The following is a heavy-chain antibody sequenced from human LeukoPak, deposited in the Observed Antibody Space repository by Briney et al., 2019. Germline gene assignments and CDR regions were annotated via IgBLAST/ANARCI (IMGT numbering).Heavy chain of an antibody. CDR2: IYYTGNT. CDR1: GGSITSRTSY. Sequence: PSETLSLTCTVSGGSITSRTSYWGWIRQPPGKGLEWIGNIYYTGNTYQNPSLKSRITISVDTSKNQFSLRLSSVTAADTAVYYCARDPSHTGYSSGWYFDFWGQGTLVTVSS. CDR3: ARDPSHTGYSSGWYFDF. V-gene: IGHV4-39*07. D-gene: IGHD6-19*01. J-gene: IGHJ4*02.